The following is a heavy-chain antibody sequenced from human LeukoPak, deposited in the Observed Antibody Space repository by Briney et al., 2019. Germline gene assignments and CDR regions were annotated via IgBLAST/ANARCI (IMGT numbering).Heavy chain of an antibody. V-gene: IGHV4-59*08. D-gene: IGHD3-22*01. J-gene: IGHJ3*02. CDR2: IYYSGST. CDR1: GGSISSYY. Sequence: SETLSLTCTVSGGSISSYYWSWIRQPPGKGLEWIGYIYYSGSTNYNPSLKSRVTISVDTSKNQFSLKLSSVTAADTAVYYCARVVISGDAFDIWGQGTMVTVSS. CDR3: ARVVISGDAFDI.